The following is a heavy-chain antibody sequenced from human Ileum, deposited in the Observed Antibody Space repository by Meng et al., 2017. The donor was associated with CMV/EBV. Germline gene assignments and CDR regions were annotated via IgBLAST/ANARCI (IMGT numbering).Heavy chain of an antibody. D-gene: IGHD2-2*01. CDR2: ISYDGSNK. CDR1: GFTFTSYD. J-gene: IGHJ6*02. V-gene: IGHV3-30*19. Sequence: GGSLRLSCAGSGFTFTSYDMHWVRQAPGKGLEWVAVISYDGSNKYYADSVKGRFTISRDNSKNTLYLQMNSLRAEDTSVYYCARGYCSSTSCSPPAVWGRGTTVTVSS. CDR3: ARGYCSSTSCSPPAV.